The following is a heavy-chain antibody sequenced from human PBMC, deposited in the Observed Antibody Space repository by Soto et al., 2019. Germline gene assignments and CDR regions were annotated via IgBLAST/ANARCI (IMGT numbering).Heavy chain of an antibody. CDR3: ARGYYYDSSGGTRGYYYYYGMDA. V-gene: IGHV5-51*01. J-gene: IGHJ6*02. D-gene: IGHD3-22*01. CDR1: GYSFSNYW. CDR2: IYPGDSDT. Sequence: GESLKISCQGSGYSFSNYWIGWVRQMPGKGLEWMGIIYPGDSDTKYSPSFQGQVTISVDKSITTAYLQWSSLKASDTAMYYCARGYYYDSSGGTRGYYYYYGMDAWGQGTTVTVSS.